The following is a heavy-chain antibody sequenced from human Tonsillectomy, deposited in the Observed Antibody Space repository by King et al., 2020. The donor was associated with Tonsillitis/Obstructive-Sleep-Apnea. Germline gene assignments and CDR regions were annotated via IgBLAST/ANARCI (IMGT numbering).Heavy chain of an antibody. D-gene: IGHD2-15*01. J-gene: IGHJ3*02. Sequence: VQLVESGGALVQPGGSLRLSCAASGFTFSSYAMSWVRQAPGKGLEWVSSISGSGDSTYYADSVKGRFTISRDNSGNTLYLRMNSLRAEDTAIYYCAHFRPATRLASPGPSRDIWGQGTMVTVSS. V-gene: IGHV3-23*04. CDR1: GFTFSSYA. CDR3: AHFRPATRLASPGPSRDI. CDR2: ISGSGDST.